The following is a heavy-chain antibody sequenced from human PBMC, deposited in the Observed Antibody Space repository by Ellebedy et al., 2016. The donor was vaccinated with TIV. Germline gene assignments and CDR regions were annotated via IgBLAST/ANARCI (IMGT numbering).Heavy chain of an antibody. CDR1: GFTFSSYG. V-gene: IGHV3-30*18. Sequence: GESLKISXAASGFTFSSYGMHWVRQAPGKGLEWVAVMSYDGSDKYYADSVKGRFTISRDNSKNTLYLQMNSLRAEDTAVYYCAKSGVEYSSLHYYFDYWGQGTLVTVSS. D-gene: IGHD6-6*01. J-gene: IGHJ4*02. CDR2: MSYDGSDK. CDR3: AKSGVEYSSLHYYFDY.